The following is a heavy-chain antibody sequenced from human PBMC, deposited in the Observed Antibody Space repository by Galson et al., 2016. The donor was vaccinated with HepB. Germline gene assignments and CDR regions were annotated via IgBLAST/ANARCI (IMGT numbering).Heavy chain of an antibody. J-gene: IGHJ4*02. CDR1: TGSINDFY. CDR3: AGDVAVGAGYTY. CDR2: IHSSGTT. D-gene: IGHD5-24*01. V-gene: IGHV4-59*01. Sequence: SETLSLTCTVSTGSINDFYWTWIRRPPGKGLEWIGYIHSSGTTFYSPSLTSRSTISMDTSKNQFSLDPRSVTAADTAVYYCAGDVAVGAGYTYWGQGTLVTVSP.